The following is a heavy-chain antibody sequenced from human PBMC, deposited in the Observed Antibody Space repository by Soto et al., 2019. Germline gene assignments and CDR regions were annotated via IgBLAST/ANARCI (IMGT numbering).Heavy chain of an antibody. CDR1: GFTFSTYT. J-gene: IGHJ6*02. CDR2: ISSSSNYI. V-gene: IGHV3-21*01. CDR3: ARVQDRYFYYGMDV. Sequence: EVQLVESGGGLVKPGGSLRLSCAASGFTFSTYTMNWVRQAPGMGLEWVSSISSSSNYIYYVDSVKGRFTISRDNAKNSLYLLMDSPRAEDTAVYHCARVQDRYFYYGMDVWGQGTTVTVSS.